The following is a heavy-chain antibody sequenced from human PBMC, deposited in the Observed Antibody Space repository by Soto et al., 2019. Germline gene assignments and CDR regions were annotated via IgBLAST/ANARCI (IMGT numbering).Heavy chain of an antibody. J-gene: IGHJ4*02. CDR1: GYSFASHW. CDR3: ARYSGSYWHYLDF. CDR2: IYPGESDT. V-gene: IGHV5-51*01. Sequence: GESLKISCKGSGYSFASHWVAWVRQIPEKGREGMGTIYPGESDTKSPAAFRGHVTISAAASVSTAYLQWRSLEATDSAIYYCARYSGSYWHYLDFWGQGTLGTVSS. D-gene: IGHD1-26*01.